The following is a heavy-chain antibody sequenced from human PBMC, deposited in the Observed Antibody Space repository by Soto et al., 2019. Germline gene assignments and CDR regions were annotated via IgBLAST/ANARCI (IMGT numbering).Heavy chain of an antibody. CDR3: ARGGGPHCTNGVCYFDY. CDR1: GFTFSDHY. Sequence: GSLRLSCAASGFTFSDHYMDWVRQAPGKGLEWVGRTRNKANSYTTEYAASVKGRFTISRDDSKNSLYLQMNSLKTEDTAVYYCARGGGPHCTNGVCYFDYWGQGTLVTVSS. J-gene: IGHJ4*02. D-gene: IGHD2-8*01. V-gene: IGHV3-72*01. CDR2: TRNKANSYTT.